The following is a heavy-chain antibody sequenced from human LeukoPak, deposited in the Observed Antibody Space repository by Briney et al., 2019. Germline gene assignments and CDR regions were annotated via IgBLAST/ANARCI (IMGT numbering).Heavy chain of an antibody. CDR1: GGSITSYY. Sequence: PSETLSLTCTVSGGSITSYYWSWIRQPPGKGLEWIGYIYYSGSTNYNPSLKSRVTISVDTSKNQFSLKLSSVTAADTALYYCARGYYCDSSGSYSRYLFDYWGQGSLVTVSS. V-gene: IGHV4-59*01. CDR3: ARGYYCDSSGSYSRYLFDY. D-gene: IGHD3-22*01. J-gene: IGHJ4*02. CDR2: IYYSGST.